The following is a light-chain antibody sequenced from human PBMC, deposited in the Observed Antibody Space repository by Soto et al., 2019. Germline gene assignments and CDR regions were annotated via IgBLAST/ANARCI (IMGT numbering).Light chain of an antibody. J-gene: IGKJ5*01. CDR2: GAS. CDR3: QQYGSSQIT. CDR1: QSVSSSY. V-gene: IGKV3-20*01. Sequence: EIVLTQSPGTLSLSPWERATLSCRASQSVSSSYLAWYQQKPGQAPRLLIYGASSRATGIPDRFSGSGSGTDFTLTISRREPEDFAVYYCQQYGSSQITFGQGTRLEIK.